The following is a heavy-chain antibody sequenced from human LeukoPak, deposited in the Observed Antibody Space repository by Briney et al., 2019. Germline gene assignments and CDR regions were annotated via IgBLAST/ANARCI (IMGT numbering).Heavy chain of an antibody. Sequence: GGSLRLSCAASGFSFSSYSMNWVRQAPGRGLEWVSYITSTSTTIYYADSVKGRFTISRDNAKNSLYLQMNSLRAEDTAVYYCARAAESYYYGSGSNIPLDYWGQGTLVTVSS. J-gene: IGHJ4*02. CDR1: GFSFSSYS. CDR3: ARAAESYYYGSGSNIPLDY. CDR2: ITSTSTTI. D-gene: IGHD3-10*01. V-gene: IGHV3-48*01.